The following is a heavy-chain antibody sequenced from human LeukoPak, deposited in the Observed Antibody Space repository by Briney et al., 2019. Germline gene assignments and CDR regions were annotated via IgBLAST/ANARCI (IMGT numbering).Heavy chain of an antibody. D-gene: IGHD3-10*01. V-gene: IGHV4-31*03. CDR1: GGSISSGGYY. Sequence: SETLSLTCTVSGGSISSGGYYWSWIRQHPGKGLEWIGYIYYSGSTYYNPSLKSRVTISVDTSKNQFSLKLSSVTAADTAVYYCARLGDSAAGSGSYYKTQLRYFDYWGQGTLVTVSS. CDR2: IYYSGST. CDR3: ARLGDSAAGSGSYYKTQLRYFDY. J-gene: IGHJ4*02.